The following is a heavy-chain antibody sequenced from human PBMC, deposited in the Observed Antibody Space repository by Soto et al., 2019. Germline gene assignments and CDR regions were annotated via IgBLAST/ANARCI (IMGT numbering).Heavy chain of an antibody. J-gene: IGHJ4*02. V-gene: IGHV3-23*01. CDR2: ISGSGGST. CDR3: AKDRRYYDSSGYYYVSGY. D-gene: IGHD3-22*01. CDR1: GFTFSSYA. Sequence: GGSLRLSCAASGFTFSSYAMSWVRQAPGKGLEWVSAISGSGGSTYYADSVKGRFTISRDNSKNTLYLQMNSLRAEDTAVYYCAKDRRYYDSSGYYYVSGYWGQGTLVTVSS.